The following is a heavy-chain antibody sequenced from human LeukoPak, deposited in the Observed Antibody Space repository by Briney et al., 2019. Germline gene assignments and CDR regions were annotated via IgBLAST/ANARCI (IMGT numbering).Heavy chain of an antibody. J-gene: IGHJ4*02. CDR3: AKDQNIVATMGYFDY. V-gene: IGHV3-23*01. Sequence: GGSLRLSCAASGFTFSSYAMSWVRQAPGKGLEWVSAISGSGGSTYYADSVKGRFTISRDNSKNTLYLQMNSLRAEDTTVYYCAKDQNIVATMGYFDYWGQGTLVTISS. CDR1: GFTFSSYA. D-gene: IGHD5-12*01. CDR2: ISGSGGST.